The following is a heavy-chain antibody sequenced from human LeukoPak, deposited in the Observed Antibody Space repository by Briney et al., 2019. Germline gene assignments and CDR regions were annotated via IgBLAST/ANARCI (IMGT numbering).Heavy chain of an antibody. J-gene: IGHJ6*03. Sequence: GASVKVSCKASGYTFTSYDINWVRQATGQGLEWMGWVSPDSGDTAYAQKFQGRVTMTTNTSISTAYMELSSLRSEDTAVYFCSRDVFVRDYYYYSMDVWGKGTTVTVSS. CDR3: SRDVFVRDYYYYSMDV. CDR1: GYTFTSYD. CDR2: VSPDSGDT. V-gene: IGHV1-8*01. D-gene: IGHD3-10*02.